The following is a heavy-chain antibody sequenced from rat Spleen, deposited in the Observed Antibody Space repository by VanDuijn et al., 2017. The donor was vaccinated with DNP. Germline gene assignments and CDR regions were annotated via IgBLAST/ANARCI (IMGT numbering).Heavy chain of an antibody. Sequence: EVQLVESGGDLVQPGRSLKLSCVASGFTFNYYWMTWIRQVPGKGLEWIASITSSGGSTYYPDSVKGRFTISRDNAKNTLYLQMNSLRSEDTATYYCARDRGYNSGDYFDYWGQGVMVTVSS. CDR1: GFTFNYYW. J-gene: IGHJ2*01. CDR3: ARDRGYNSGDYFDY. D-gene: IGHD1-1*01. V-gene: IGHV5-31*01. CDR2: ITSSGGST.